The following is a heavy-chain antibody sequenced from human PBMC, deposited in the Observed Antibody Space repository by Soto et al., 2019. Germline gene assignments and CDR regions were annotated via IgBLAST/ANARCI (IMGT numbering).Heavy chain of an antibody. J-gene: IGHJ4*02. CDR2: ISYDGCKT. V-gene: IGHV3-30*18. Sequence: QVQLVESGGGVVQSGKSLRLSCAASGFTFSSYGIHWVRQAPGKGLEWVALISYDGCKTDYGDSVAGRFTISRDNSQNTLYLQMNSLRPDDTAVYYCVKRSPSGLQWGVDLDFWGQGTLLTVSS. CDR1: GFTFSSYG. D-gene: IGHD6-19*01. CDR3: VKRSPSGLQWGVDLDF.